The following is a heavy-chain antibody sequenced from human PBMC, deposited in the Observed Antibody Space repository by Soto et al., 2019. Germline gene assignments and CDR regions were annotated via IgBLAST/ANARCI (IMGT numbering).Heavy chain of an antibody. V-gene: IGHV4-59*01. CDR1: GGSISSYY. CDR3: ARAFSSYYYGSGSVSYFDY. D-gene: IGHD3-10*01. CDR2: IYYSGST. J-gene: IGHJ4*02. Sequence: SETLSLTCTVSGGSISSYYWSWIRQPPGKGLEWIGYIYYSGSTNYNPSLKSRVTISVDTSKNQFSLKLSSVTAADTAVYYCARAFSSYYYGSGSVSYFDYWGQGTLVTVSS.